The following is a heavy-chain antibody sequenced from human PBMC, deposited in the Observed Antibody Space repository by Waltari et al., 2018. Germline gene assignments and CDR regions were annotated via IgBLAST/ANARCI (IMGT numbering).Heavy chain of an antibody. CDR1: GGSISSYY. CDR2: IYYSGST. D-gene: IGHD3-10*01. J-gene: IGHJ4*02. Sequence: QVQLQESGPGLVKPSETLSLTCTVSGGSISSYYWSWIRQPPGKGLEWIGYIYYSGSTNYNPSLKSRVTISVDTSKNQVSLKLSSVTAADTAVYYCARDRRQGGSGSYGFDYWGQGTLVTVSS. V-gene: IGHV4-59*01. CDR3: ARDRRQGGSGSYGFDY.